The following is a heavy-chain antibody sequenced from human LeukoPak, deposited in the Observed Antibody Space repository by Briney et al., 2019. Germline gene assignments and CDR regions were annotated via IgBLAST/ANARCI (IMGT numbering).Heavy chain of an antibody. J-gene: IGHJ6*03. CDR1: GDSISSYY. CDR2: IYYSGST. D-gene: IGHD1-26*01. CDR3: ARERREGGHRPSYYYYYYMDV. V-gene: IGHV4-59*01. Sequence: SETLSLTCTVSGDSISSYYWSWIRQPPGKGLEWIGYIYYSGSTNYNPSLKSRVTISVDTSKNQFSLKLSSVTAADTAVYYCARERREGGHRPSYYYYYYMDVWGKGTTVTISS.